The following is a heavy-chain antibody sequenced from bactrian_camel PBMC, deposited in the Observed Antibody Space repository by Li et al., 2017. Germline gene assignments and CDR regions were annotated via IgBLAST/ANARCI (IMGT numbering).Heavy chain of an antibody. V-gene: IGHV3S25*01. D-gene: IGHD5*01. CDR3: TADWGSRSDGHCYGD. Sequence: QLVESGGGSVQPGGSLRLSGEASGFTFSSYWMYWVRQAPGKGLEWVSTINSGGGTTYYAGSVRGRFTISRDNDKDTVYLQMNNLNPDDTARYFCTADWGSRSDGHCYGDSGQGTQVTVS. CDR1: GFTFSSYW. CDR2: INSGGGTT. J-gene: IGHJ4*01.